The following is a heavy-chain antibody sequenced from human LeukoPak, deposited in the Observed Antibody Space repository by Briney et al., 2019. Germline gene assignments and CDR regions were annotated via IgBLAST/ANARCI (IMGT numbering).Heavy chain of an antibody. CDR3: ARRDSGGYGYFDL. Sequence: SETLSLTCTVSGGTIRSYYWSWIRQPPGKGLEWIGYIYHSGSTSCNPSLKSRVTISVDTSKNQFSLRLTSLTAADTAVYYCARRDSGGYGYFDLWGRGTLVTVSS. J-gene: IGHJ2*01. CDR1: GGTIRSYY. V-gene: IGHV4-59*01. D-gene: IGHD6-19*01. CDR2: IYHSGST.